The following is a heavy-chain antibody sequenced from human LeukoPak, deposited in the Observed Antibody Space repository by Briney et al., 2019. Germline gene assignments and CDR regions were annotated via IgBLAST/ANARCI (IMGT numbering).Heavy chain of an antibody. J-gene: IGHJ4*02. V-gene: IGHV1-2*02. CDR3: AKNPYEYYFDF. CDR2: INPNSGDA. Sequence: ASVKVSCKASGYTFTGYYVHWVRQAPRQGLEWMGWINPNSGDANYAQKFQGRVTMTRDTSIRTAYMELSGLRSDDTAVYYCAKNPYEYYFDFWGQGTLVTVSS. D-gene: IGHD5-12*01. CDR1: GYTFTGYY.